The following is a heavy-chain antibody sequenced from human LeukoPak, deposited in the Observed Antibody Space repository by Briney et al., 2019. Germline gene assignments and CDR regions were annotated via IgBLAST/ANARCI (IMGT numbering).Heavy chain of an antibody. D-gene: IGHD1-26*01. V-gene: IGHV4-59*01. J-gene: IGHJ4*02. CDR3: ARETRIGVGAIDY. CDR2: IYYSGST. CDR1: GGSISSYY. Sequence: PSETLSLTCTVSGGSISSYYWSWIRQPPGKGLEWIGYIYYSGSTNYNPSLKSRVTISVDTSKNQFSLKLSSVTAADTAVYYCARETRIGVGAIDYWGQGTLVTVSS.